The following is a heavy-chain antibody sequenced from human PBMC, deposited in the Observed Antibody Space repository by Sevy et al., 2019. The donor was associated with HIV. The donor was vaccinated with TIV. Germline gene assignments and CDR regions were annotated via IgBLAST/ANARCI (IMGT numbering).Heavy chain of an antibody. CDR3: AKEGGGYNYDSSGLFDY. CDR1: GLTFSIYS. Sequence: GGSLRLSCVASGLTFSIYSMNWVRQAPGKGLEWVSGISGSGYSTYYADSVKGRFTISRDNSKNTLYLQMNSLRAEDTAVYYCAKEGGGYNYDSSGLFDYWGQGTLVTVSS. V-gene: IGHV3-23*01. J-gene: IGHJ4*02. CDR2: ISGSGYST. D-gene: IGHD3-22*01.